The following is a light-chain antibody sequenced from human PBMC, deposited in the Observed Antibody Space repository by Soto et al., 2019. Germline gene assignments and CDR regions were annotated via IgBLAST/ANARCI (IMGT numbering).Light chain of an antibody. CDR1: QSISKW. V-gene: IGKV1-5*01. CDR2: DVS. CDR3: QQRSNWPIT. J-gene: IGKJ5*01. Sequence: DIQMTQSPSTLSAFVGDRVTITCRASQSISKWLAWYQQKPEKAPKILIYDVSTLESGVPSRFSGSGSGTDFTLTISSLEPEDFAVYYCQQRSNWPITFGQGTRLEIK.